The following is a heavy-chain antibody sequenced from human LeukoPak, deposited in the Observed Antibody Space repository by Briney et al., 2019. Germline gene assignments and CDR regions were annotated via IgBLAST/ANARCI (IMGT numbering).Heavy chain of an antibody. CDR1: GGSISSGGYY. V-gene: IGHV4-31*03. CDR3: ARDRDSSGYFFDY. J-gene: IGHJ4*02. CDR2: IYYSGST. D-gene: IGHD3-22*01. Sequence: PSQTLSLTCTVSGGSISSGGYYWSWIRQHPGKCLEWIGYIYYSGSTYYNPSLKSRVTISVDTSKNQFSLKLSSVTTADTAVYYCARDRDSSGYFFDYWGQGTLVTGSS.